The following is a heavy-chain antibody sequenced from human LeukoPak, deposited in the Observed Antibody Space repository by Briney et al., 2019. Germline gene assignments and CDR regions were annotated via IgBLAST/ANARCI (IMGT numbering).Heavy chain of an antibody. Sequence: SETLSLTCAVYGGSFSGYCWSWIRQPPGKGLEWIGEINHSGSTNYNPSLKSRVTISVDTSKNQFSLKLSSVTAADTAVYYCARGPRIFAYWGQGTLVTVSS. D-gene: IGHD2-15*01. J-gene: IGHJ4*02. CDR3: ARGPRIFAY. CDR2: INHSGST. V-gene: IGHV4-34*01. CDR1: GGSFSGYC.